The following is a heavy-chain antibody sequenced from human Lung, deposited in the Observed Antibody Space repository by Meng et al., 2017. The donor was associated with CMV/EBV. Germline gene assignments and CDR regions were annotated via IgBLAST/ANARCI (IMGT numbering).Heavy chain of an antibody. V-gene: IGHV3-13*01. CDR2: IGTVGDT. J-gene: IGHJ4*02. CDR1: GFTFSTYD. Sequence: GGSLRLSCTASGFTFSTYDFHWVRQPTGKGLEWDSSIGTVGDTYSIGSVKGRFIISREDAKNSVYLQMNGLRDGDTGLYYCARARSPTHFDYWCQGALVTVSS. CDR3: ARARSPTHFDY.